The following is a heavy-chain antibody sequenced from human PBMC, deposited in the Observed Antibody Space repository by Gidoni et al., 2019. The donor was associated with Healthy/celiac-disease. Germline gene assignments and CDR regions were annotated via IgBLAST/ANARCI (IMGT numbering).Heavy chain of an antibody. CDR2: IIPLFGTA. CDR3: ARGLSSGYSMDV. J-gene: IGHJ6*02. V-gene: IGHV1-69*01. Sequence: QVQLVQSGAEVTKPGSSVKVSCQAYGGPFSSYAISWVRQAPGQGLEWMGGIIPLFGTANYAQKFQGRVTITADESTSTAYMELSSLRSEDTAVYYCARGLSSGYSMDVWGQGTTVTVSS. D-gene: IGHD3-22*01. CDR1: GGPFSSYA.